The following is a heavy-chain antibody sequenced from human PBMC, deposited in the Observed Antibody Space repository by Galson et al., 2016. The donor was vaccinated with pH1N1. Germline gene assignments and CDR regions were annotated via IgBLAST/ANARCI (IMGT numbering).Heavy chain of an antibody. CDR2: ISWNSGGI. J-gene: IGHJ4*02. CDR1: GFTFDDYA. V-gene: IGHV3-9*01. D-gene: IGHD3-10*01. Sequence: SLRLSCAASGFTFDDYAMHWVRQAPGKGLEWVSGISWNSGGIGYADSVKGRFTISRDNAKNSLYLQMNSLRAEDTALYYCAKVGGLLSGYFDYWGQGTLVTVSS. CDR3: AKVGGLLSGYFDY.